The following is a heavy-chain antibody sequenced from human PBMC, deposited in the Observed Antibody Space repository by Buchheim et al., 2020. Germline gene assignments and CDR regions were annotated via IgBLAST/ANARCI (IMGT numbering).Heavy chain of an antibody. J-gene: IGHJ4*02. CDR1: GYSFATYW. CDR2: IYPGDSDT. D-gene: IGHD2-2*01. V-gene: IGHV5-51*01. CDR3: ARPRGYCSSSSCYDFDY. Sequence: EVQLVQSGAEVKKPGESLKISCKGSGYSFATYWIGWARQMPGRGLEWMGMIYPGDSDTRYSPSFQGQVTIPADRSIGTAYLQWSSLKTSDTALYYCARPRGYCSSSSCYDFDYWGQGTL.